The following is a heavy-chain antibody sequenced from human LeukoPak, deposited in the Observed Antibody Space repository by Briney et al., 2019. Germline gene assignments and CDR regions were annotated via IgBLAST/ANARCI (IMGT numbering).Heavy chain of an antibody. V-gene: IGHV5-10-1*01. D-gene: IGHD1-26*01. CDR2: IDPSDSYT. CDR3: ASGRSYSNY. CDR1: GYSFTSYW. J-gene: IGHJ4*02. Sequence: KNGESLKISCKGSGYSFTSYWIGWVRQMPGKGLEWMGRIDPSDSYTNYSPSFQGHVTISADKSISTAYLQWSSLKASDTAMYYCASGRSYSNYWGQGTLVTVSS.